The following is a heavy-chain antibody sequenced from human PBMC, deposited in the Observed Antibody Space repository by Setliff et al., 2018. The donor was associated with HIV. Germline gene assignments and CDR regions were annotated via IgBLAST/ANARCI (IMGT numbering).Heavy chain of an antibody. CDR3: AKDNTWIPNGFDY. Sequence: LRLSCAASGFPFNNYAMSWVRQAPGKGLEWVSALSTSGDSTYYADSVKGRFTISRDNSKNTLYLQMNSLRAENTAVYYCAKDNTWIPNGFDYWGQGTLVTVSS. CDR2: LSTSGDST. CDR1: GFPFNNYA. D-gene: IGHD5-18*01. J-gene: IGHJ4*02. V-gene: IGHV3-23*01.